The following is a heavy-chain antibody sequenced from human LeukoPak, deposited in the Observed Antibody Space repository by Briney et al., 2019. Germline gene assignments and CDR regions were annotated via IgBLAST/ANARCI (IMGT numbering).Heavy chain of an antibody. Sequence: GASVKVSCKASGYTFSGYYVHWVRPAPGQGLEWMGWLSPKSGATKYAQKFQGRVTLTRDLPLSTAYMELNSLTSDDTAVYYCARDTYGGSYFPLPYWGQGALVTVSS. CDR3: ARDTYGGSYFPLPY. CDR1: GYTFSGYY. J-gene: IGHJ4*02. D-gene: IGHD1-26*01. CDR2: LSPKSGAT. V-gene: IGHV1-2*02.